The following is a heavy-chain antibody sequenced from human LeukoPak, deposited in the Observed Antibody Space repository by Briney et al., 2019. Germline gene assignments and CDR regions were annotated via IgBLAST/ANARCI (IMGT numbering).Heavy chain of an antibody. V-gene: IGHV3-23*01. J-gene: IGHJ5*02. D-gene: IGHD1-7*01. CDR3: AKGGTGSTDWFDP. Sequence: GGSLRLSCTASGFTFSSYAMSWVRQAPGKGLEWVSTVRGSGGTTYYADSVKGRFTISRDNSKNTLYLQMNRLRDEDTAVYYCAKGGTGSTDWFDPWGRGTLVTVSS. CDR2: VRGSGGTT. CDR1: GFTFSSYA.